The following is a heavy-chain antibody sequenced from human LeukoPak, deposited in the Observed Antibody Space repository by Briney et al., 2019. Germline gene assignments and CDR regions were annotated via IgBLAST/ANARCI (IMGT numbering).Heavy chain of an antibody. CDR1: GGSFSGYY. V-gene: IGHV4-34*01. J-gene: IGHJ4*02. CDR2: INHSGST. Sequence: SETLSLTCAVYGGSFSGYYWSWIRQPPGKGLEWIGEINHSGSTNYNPSLKSRVTISVDTSKNQFSLKLSSVTAADTAVYYCARAGNYPPLVDYWGQGTLVTVSS. CDR3: ARAGNYPPLVDY. D-gene: IGHD4-11*01.